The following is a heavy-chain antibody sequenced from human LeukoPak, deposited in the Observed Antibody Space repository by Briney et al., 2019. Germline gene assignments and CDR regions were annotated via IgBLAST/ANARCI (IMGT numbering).Heavy chain of an antibody. CDR2: IYYSGST. CDR1: GGSISSSSYY. D-gene: IGHD2-15*01. J-gene: IGHJ4*02. Sequence: SETLSLTCTVSGGSISSSSYYWGWIRQPPGKGLEWIGSIYYSGSTYNKPSLKSRVTIYVDTSKNQFALKLSSVTAADTAVYYCARHDVGCSGGSCYLSYFDYWGQGTLVTVSS. CDR3: ARHDVGCSGGSCYLSYFDY. V-gene: IGHV4-39*01.